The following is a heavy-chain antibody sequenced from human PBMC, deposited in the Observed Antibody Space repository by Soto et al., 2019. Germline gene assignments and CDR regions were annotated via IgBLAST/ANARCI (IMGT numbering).Heavy chain of an antibody. CDR3: ARHTWSSGSPAAFDY. D-gene: IGHD1-26*01. CDR1: GYSFSTYW. CDR2: IYPGDSDT. J-gene: IGHJ4*02. Sequence: GESLKISCKGSGYSFSTYWLAWVRQMPGKGLEYMGIIYPGDSDTRYSPSFQGQVTISADKSINTAYLQWSSLKASDTAMYYCARHTWSSGSPAAFDYWGQGTLVTVSS. V-gene: IGHV5-51*01.